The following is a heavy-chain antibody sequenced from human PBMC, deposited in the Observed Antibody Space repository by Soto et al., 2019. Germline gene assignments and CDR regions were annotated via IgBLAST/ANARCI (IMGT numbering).Heavy chain of an antibody. J-gene: IGHJ6*02. Sequence: APVKGSGKAAGATFSSYAISWVRQGPGQGLEWMGGIIPIFGTANYAQKFQGSVTITAEESTSTAYMQLSSLRAEDTAVYYCARACLAAAGTFSYFRMDVWGQGTTVTV. V-gene: IGHV1-69*13. D-gene: IGHD6-13*01. CDR3: ARACLAAAGTFSYFRMDV. CDR2: IIPIFGTA. CDR1: GATFSSYA.